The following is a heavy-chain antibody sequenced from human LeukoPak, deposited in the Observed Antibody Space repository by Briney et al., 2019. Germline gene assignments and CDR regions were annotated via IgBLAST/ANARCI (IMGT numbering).Heavy chain of an antibody. V-gene: IGHV3-23*01. CDR3: AKDSREVQELDY. J-gene: IGHJ4*02. CDR2: ISGSGGST. CDR1: GFTFSSYA. Sequence: PGGSLRLSCAASGFTFSSYAMSWVRHAPGKGLEWVSAISGSGGSTYYADSVKGRFTISRDNSKNTLYLQMNSLRAEDTAVYYCAKDSREVQELDYWGQGTLVTVSS. D-gene: IGHD1-26*01.